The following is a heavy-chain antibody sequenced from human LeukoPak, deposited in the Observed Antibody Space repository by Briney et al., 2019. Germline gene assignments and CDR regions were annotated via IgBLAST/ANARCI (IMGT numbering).Heavy chain of an antibody. D-gene: IGHD6-6*01. CDR1: GFTFSSYT. J-gene: IGHJ4*02. CDR2: ISSGGNYI. Sequence: PGGSLRLSCAASGFTFSSYTMIWVRQAPGKGLEWVSSISSGGNYIYYADSVKGRFTISRDNAKNTLYLQMNSLRAEDTAVYYCAKVASGSSFFFDYWGQGTLVTVSS. CDR3: AKVASGSSFFFDY. V-gene: IGHV3-21*04.